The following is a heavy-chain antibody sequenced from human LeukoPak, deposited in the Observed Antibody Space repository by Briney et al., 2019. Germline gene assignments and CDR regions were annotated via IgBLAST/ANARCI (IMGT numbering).Heavy chain of an antibody. CDR2: FDPEDGET. J-gene: IGHJ4*02. CDR3: ATDGGDGRGIHDY. D-gene: IGHD2-21*01. V-gene: IGHV1-24*01. CDR1: GYTLTELS. Sequence: GASVKVSCKVSGYTLTELSMLWVRRAPGKGLEWMGGFDPEDGETIYAQKFQGRVTMTEDTSTDTAYMELSSLRSEDTAVYYCATDGGDGRGIHDYWGQGTLVTVSS.